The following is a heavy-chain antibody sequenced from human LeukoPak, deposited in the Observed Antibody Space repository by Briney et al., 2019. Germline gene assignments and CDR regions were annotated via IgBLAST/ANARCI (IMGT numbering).Heavy chain of an antibody. CDR2: INPNSGGT. V-gene: IGHV1-2*02. Sequence: ASVKVSCKASGGTFSSYAISWVRQAPGQGLEWMGWINPNSGGTNYAQKFQGRVTMTRDTSISTAYMELSRLRSDDTAVYYCARDPDSIAAAGTSDYWGQGTLVTVSS. CDR1: GGTFSSYA. J-gene: IGHJ4*02. CDR3: ARDPDSIAAAGTSDY. D-gene: IGHD6-13*01.